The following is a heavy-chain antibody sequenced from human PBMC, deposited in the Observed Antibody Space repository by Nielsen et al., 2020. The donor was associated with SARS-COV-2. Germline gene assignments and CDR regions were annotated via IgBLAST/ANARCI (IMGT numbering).Heavy chain of an antibody. CDR3: VRALDNWDYVGAFDI. CDR2: IYYSGST. J-gene: IGHJ3*02. Sequence: GSLRLSCTVSGGSISSSSYYWGWIRQPPGKGLEWIGSIYYSGSTYYNPSLKSRVTISVDTSKNQFSLKLSSVTAADTAVYYCVRALDNWDYVGAFDIWGQGTMVTVSS. CDR1: GGSISSSSYY. D-gene: IGHD1-7*01. V-gene: IGHV4-39*07.